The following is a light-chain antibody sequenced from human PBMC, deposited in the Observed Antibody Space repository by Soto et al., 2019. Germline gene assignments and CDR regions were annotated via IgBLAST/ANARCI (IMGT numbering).Light chain of an antibody. CDR3: QAWDSTSEHVV. V-gene: IGLV3-21*04. CDR1: NIGDKN. Sequence: SYVLTQTPSVSVAPGKTTRITCGGNNIGDKNVHWYQEKPGQAPVVVIYNDSDRPSGIPERFSGSNSGNTATLTISRVEAGDEADYYCQAWDSTSEHVVFGGGTKLTV. CDR2: NDS. J-gene: IGLJ2*01.